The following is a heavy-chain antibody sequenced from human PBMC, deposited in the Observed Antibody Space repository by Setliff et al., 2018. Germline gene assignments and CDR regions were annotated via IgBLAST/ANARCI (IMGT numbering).Heavy chain of an antibody. CDR1: GGSISSSSYQ. CDR2: IYYTGTA. Sequence: SETLSLTCTVAGGSISSSSYQWGWVRQTPGKGLEWIGSIYYTGTAYYNPSLKSRVTISVDTSKNQFSLQVASLAATDTALYFCARHEFVGGYYGSVTYRHFDYWGQGILVTVSS. J-gene: IGHJ4*02. V-gene: IGHV4-39*01. CDR3: ARHEFVGGYYGSVTYRHFDY. D-gene: IGHD3-10*01.